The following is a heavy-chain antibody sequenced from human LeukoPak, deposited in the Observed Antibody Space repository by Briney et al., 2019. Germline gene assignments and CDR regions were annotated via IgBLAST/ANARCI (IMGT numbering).Heavy chain of an antibody. V-gene: IGHV4-61*02. CDR2: IYTSGST. J-gene: IGHJ6*03. CDR3: XXXPXXXXXPXYYYXDV. Sequence: XXVFGGSISSGSYCWSWMRQPAGKGLEWIGRIYTSGSTNYNPSLKSRVTISVDTSKDQFSLKLSSVTAADTAVDYCXXXPXXXXXPXYYYXDVWGKGTXVTISS. CDR1: GGSISSGSYC.